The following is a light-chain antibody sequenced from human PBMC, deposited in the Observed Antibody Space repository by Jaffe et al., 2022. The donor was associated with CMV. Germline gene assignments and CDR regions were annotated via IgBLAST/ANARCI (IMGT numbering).Light chain of an antibody. CDR3: QQYNNWPLYT. CDR1: QSVSSN. J-gene: IGKJ2*01. Sequence: EIVMTQSPATLSVSPGERVTLSCRASQSVSSNLAWYHQKPGQAPRLLIYGASTRATGIPARFSGSGSGTEFTLTISSLQSEDFAVYYCQQYNNWPLYTFGQGTKLEI. V-gene: IGKV3-15*01. CDR2: GAS.